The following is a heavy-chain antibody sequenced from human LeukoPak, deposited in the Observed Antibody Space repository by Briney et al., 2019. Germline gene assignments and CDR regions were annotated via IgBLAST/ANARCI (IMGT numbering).Heavy chain of an antibody. CDR3: ARDYSIVVVPAAGGIDY. CDR2: ITYDRSNK. Sequence: GGSLRLSCAASGFTFSSYAMHWVRQAPGKGLQWVAVITYDRSNKYSADPVKGRLTISRDNSKNTLYLQMNSLRAEDTAVYYCARDYSIVVVPAAGGIDYWGQGTLVTVSS. V-gene: IGHV3-30-3*01. J-gene: IGHJ4*02. CDR1: GFTFSSYA. D-gene: IGHD2-2*01.